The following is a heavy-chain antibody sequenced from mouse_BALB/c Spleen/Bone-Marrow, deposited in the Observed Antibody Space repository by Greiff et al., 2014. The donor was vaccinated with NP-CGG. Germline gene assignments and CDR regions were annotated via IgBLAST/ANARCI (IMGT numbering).Heavy chain of an antibody. J-gene: IGHJ4*01. CDR2: INPYNGGT. V-gene: IGHV1-18*01. CDR1: GYSFTGYT. CDR3: ARGDYYGYAMDY. Sequence: DVQLVESGPELVKPGASMKISCKASGYSFTGYTMNWVKQSHGKNLGWIGLINPYNGGTSYNQKFKGKAALTVDKSSSTAYMELLSLTSEDSAVYYCARGDYYGYAMDYWGQGTSVTVSS. D-gene: IGHD1-1*01.